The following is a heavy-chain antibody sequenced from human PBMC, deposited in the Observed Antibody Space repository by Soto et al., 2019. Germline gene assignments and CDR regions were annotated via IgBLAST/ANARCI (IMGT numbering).Heavy chain of an antibody. J-gene: IGHJ4*02. Sequence: GESLRLSCAASRFSFTNFAMSWVRQAPGKGLEWVAGIGASGDITWYADSVKGRLSISRDNSKNTLYLQLNSLRFEDTAVYYCAKDDFTDRGDDYFDYWGPGTLVTVSS. CDR3: AKDDFTDRGDDYFDY. CDR1: RFSFTNFA. CDR2: IGASGDIT. D-gene: IGHD2-21*02. V-gene: IGHV3-23*01.